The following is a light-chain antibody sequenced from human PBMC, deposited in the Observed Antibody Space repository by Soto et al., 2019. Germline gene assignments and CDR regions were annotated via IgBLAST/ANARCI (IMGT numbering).Light chain of an antibody. CDR1: QSISDT. V-gene: IGKV3-15*01. CDR2: SAS. Sequence: EIVLTQSPATLSLSPGGRATLSCRASQSISDTLAWYQQKPGQAPRLLIYSASRRATGFPARFSGSGSGTDFTLTISSLQSEDFAVYYCQQYNNWPWTFGQGTKVDI. J-gene: IGKJ1*01. CDR3: QQYNNWPWT.